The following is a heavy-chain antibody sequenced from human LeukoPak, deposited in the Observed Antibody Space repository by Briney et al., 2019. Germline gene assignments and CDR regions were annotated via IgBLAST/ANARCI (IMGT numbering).Heavy chain of an antibody. V-gene: IGHV3-21*04. CDR3: VRDPRFSENFDY. J-gene: IGHJ4*02. CDR1: KFTFGAYS. CDR2: ISHSGTPT. D-gene: IGHD6-25*01. Sequence: PGGSLSLSCAASKFTFGAYSMNWVRQAPGKGLEWVSSISHSGTPTYYADSVRGRFTISRDNAKNTLYLQMNSLRDEDTAVYYCVRDPRFSENFDYWGQGALVTV.